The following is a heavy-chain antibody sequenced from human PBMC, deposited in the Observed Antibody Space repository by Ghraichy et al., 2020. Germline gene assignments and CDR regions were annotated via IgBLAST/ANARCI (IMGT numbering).Heavy chain of an antibody. D-gene: IGHD6-6*01. J-gene: IGHJ3*02. CDR2: ISGSGGST. V-gene: IGHV3-23*01. Sequence: GGSLRLSCAASGFTFSSYAMSWVRQAPGKGLEWVSGISGSGGSTDHADSVKGRFTISRDNSKNTLFLQMKSLRAEDTALYYCARRGGYTISSGGFDIWGQGTMVTVSS. CDR1: GFTFSSYA. CDR3: ARRGGYTISSGGFDI.